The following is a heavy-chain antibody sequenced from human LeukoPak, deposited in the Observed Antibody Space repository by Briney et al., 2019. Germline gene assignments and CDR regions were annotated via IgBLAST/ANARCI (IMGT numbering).Heavy chain of an antibody. J-gene: IGHJ5*02. CDR2: IYYSGST. V-gene: IGHV4-59*05. CDR3: ARSPAGGSSSWYWFDP. D-gene: IGHD6-13*01. Sequence: SETLSLTCTVSGGSISNYYWSWIRQPPGKGLEWIGSIYYSGSTYYNPSLKSRVTISVDTSKNQFSLKLSSVTAADTAVYYCARSPAGGSSSWYWFDPWGQGTLVTASS. CDR1: GGSISNYY.